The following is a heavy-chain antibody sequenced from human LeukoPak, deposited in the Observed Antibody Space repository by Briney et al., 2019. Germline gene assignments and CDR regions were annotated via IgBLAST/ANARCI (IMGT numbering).Heavy chain of an antibody. CDR3: ARTVGIVVIPGVQEDAYFDN. CDR2: INHSGNT. J-gene: IGHJ4*02. D-gene: IGHD2-2*01. V-gene: IGHV4-34*01. CDR1: GGSFSDYY. Sequence: SETLSLTCAVYGGSFSDYYWSWLRQPPGKGLEWIGEINHSGNTYYNPSLKSRVTVSVDTSKNQFSLKLDSVTAADTAVYYCARTVGIVVIPGVQEDAYFDNWGQGTLVIVSS.